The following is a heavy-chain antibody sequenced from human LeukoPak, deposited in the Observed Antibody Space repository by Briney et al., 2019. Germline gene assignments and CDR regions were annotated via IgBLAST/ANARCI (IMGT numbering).Heavy chain of an antibody. Sequence: QPGGSLRLSCAASGFTVTSNYMSWVRQAPGKGLEWVSVIYTGGSTYYADSVKGRFTISRDNSKNTLYLQMNSLRAEDTAVYYCVKSIVGSRGKWFDPWGQGTLVTVSS. CDR2: IYTGGST. V-gene: IGHV3-66*01. CDR3: VKSIVGSRGKWFDP. D-gene: IGHD3-10*01. CDR1: GFTVTSNY. J-gene: IGHJ5*02.